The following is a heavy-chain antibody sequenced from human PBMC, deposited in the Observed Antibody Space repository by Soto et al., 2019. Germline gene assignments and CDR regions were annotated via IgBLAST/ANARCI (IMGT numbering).Heavy chain of an antibody. CDR3: AEGSGSYYNYYFDY. J-gene: IGHJ4*02. D-gene: IGHD3-10*01. V-gene: IGHV1-69*02. Sequence: QVPLVQAGAEVKKPGSSVKVSCKASGGTFSSYTISWVRQAPGHGLEWMGRIIPILGIANYPQKFQGRVTITADKSTSTAYMELSSLRSEDKAVYYCAEGSGSYYNYYFDYWVQGTLVIVSS. CDR1: GGTFSSYT. CDR2: IIPILGIA.